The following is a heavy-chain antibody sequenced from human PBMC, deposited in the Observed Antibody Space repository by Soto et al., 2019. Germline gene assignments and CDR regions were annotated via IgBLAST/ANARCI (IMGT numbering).Heavy chain of an antibody. Sequence: PGGSLRLSCAASGFTFSMFAMNWVRQAPGKGLEWVASISYSGGSTNYADSVRGRFTISRDNSKNTLSLQMTSPRAEDTAVYYCAKVMGSTSSTANFDYWGRGTLVTVSS. CDR1: GFTFSMFA. D-gene: IGHD3-10*01. V-gene: IGHV3-23*01. CDR2: ISYSGGST. J-gene: IGHJ4*02. CDR3: AKVMGSTSSTANFDY.